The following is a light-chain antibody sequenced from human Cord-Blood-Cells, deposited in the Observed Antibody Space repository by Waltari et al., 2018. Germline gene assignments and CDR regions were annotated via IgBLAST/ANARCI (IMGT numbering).Light chain of an antibody. J-gene: IGLJ3*02. Sequence: QSVLTQPPPVSGAPGQRVTISCTGSSSNIGAGYDVHWYHQLPGTAPNLLIYGNSNRPSGVPDRFSGSKSGTSASLAITGLQAEDEADYYCQSYDSSLSKVFGGGTKLTVL. V-gene: IGLV1-40*01. CDR1: SSNIGAGYD. CDR2: GNS. CDR3: QSYDSSLSKV.